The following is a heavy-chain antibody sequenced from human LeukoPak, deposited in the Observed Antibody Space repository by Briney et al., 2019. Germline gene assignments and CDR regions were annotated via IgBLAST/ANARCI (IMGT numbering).Heavy chain of an antibody. J-gene: IGHJ4*02. CDR3: AKDLIGIGATITGFDY. CDR2: IWYDGSNK. V-gene: IGHV3-33*06. D-gene: IGHD5-12*01. Sequence: PGRSLRLSCAASGFTFSSYGMHWVRQAPGKGLEWVAVIWYDGSNKYYADSVKGRFTISRDNSKNTLYLQMNSLRAEDTAVYYCAKDLIGIGATITGFDYWGQGTLVTVSS. CDR1: GFTFSSYG.